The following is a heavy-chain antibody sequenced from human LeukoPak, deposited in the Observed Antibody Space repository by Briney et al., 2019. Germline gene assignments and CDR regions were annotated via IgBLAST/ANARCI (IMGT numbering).Heavy chain of an antibody. D-gene: IGHD3-9*01. Sequence: SETLSLTCTVSGYSISSGYYWGWIRQPPGKGLEWIGSIYHSGSTYYNPSLKSRVTISVDTSKNQFSLKLSSVTAADTAVYYCARDYYDILTGYHAYWFDPWGQGTLVTVSS. CDR3: ARDYYDILTGYHAYWFDP. J-gene: IGHJ5*02. CDR1: GYSISSGYY. V-gene: IGHV4-38-2*02. CDR2: IYHSGST.